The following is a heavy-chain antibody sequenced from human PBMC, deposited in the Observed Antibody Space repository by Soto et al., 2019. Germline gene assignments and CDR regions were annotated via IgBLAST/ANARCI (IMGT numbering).Heavy chain of an antibody. D-gene: IGHD4-4*01. CDR2: ISGSGGST. CDR1: GFTFSSYA. Sequence: EVQLLESGGGLVQPGGSLSLSCAASGFTFSSYAMSWVRQAPGKGLEWVSAISGSGGSTYYAASVKGRFTITRDNSMNALYLQMNSGRAEDTAVYCCATPYGSNSAFDYWGHGNLVTVSS. CDR3: ATPYGSNSAFDY. J-gene: IGHJ4*01. V-gene: IGHV3-23*01.